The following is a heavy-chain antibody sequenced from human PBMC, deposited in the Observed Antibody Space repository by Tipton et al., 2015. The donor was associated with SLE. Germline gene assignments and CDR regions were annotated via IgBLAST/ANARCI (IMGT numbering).Heavy chain of an antibody. D-gene: IGHD3-3*01. J-gene: IGHJ3*02. CDR1: GYSISSGYY. Sequence: LRLSCTVSGYSISSGYYWGWIRQPPGKGLEWIGSIYHSGSTYYNPSLKSRVTISVDTSKNQFSLKLSSVTAAGTAVYYCARECYDFWSGYYPDAFDIWGQGTMVTVSS. CDR2: IYHSGST. V-gene: IGHV4-38-2*02. CDR3: ARECYDFWSGYYPDAFDI.